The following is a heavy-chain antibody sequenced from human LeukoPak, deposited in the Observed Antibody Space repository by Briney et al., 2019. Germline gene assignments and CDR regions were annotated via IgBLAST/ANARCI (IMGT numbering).Heavy chain of an antibody. J-gene: IGHJ4*02. CDR3: ATDRGWRTSGYYLYYFEY. Sequence: GGSLRLSYAASGFIFTNYFMSGVRQAPGKGWEWGASINHDGSEKNYVDSVRGRFTISRDNTMNSLYLQMSSLRAEDTAVYYCATDRGWRTSGYYLYYFEYWGQGTLVTYSS. CDR1: GFIFTNYF. V-gene: IGHV3-7*01. D-gene: IGHD3-3*01. CDR2: INHDGSEK.